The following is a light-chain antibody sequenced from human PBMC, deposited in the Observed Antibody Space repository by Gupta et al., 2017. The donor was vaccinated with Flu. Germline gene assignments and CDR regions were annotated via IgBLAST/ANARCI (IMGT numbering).Light chain of an antibody. Sequence: ATLSLSPGETATLSCRASQDIRTNLSWYQQKPGRAPSLLISGASTRATGVPARFSGSGSGTEFTLTISSLQSDDFAVYFCQHYNNWPPWIFGQGTKLDI. CDR3: QHYNNWPPWI. CDR2: GAS. CDR1: QDIRTN. J-gene: IGKJ2*01. V-gene: IGKV3-15*01.